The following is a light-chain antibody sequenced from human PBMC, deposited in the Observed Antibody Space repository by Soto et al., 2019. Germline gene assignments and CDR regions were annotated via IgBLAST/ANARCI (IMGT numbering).Light chain of an antibody. CDR1: RSDVGGYDY. Sequence: QSALTQPASVSGSPGQSITISCTGTRSDVGGYDYVSWYQQHPGKVPKLMIYDVSHRPSGVSYRVSGSKSGNTASLTISGLQAEDEADYYCSSYTSSTTPVFGGGTQLTVL. J-gene: IGLJ2*01. CDR2: DVS. CDR3: SSYTSSTTPV. V-gene: IGLV2-14*01.